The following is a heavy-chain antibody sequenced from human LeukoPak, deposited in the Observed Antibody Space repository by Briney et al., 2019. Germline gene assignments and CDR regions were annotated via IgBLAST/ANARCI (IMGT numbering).Heavy chain of an antibody. CDR1: GGSFSGYY. Sequence: SETLSLTCAVYGGSFSGYYWSWIRQPPGKGLEWIGDINYSENTNWIGEIKHSENTNYNPSLTSRVTISVDRSKNQFSLQLRSVTAADTAVYYCARNFDSSGYYLAYWGQGNLVTVSS. CDR2: IKHSENT. D-gene: IGHD3-22*01. J-gene: IGHJ4*02. V-gene: IGHV4-34*01. CDR3: ARNFDSSGYYLAY.